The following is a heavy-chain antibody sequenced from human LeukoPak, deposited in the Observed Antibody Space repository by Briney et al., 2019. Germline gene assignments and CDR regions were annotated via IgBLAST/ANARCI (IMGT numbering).Heavy chain of an antibody. J-gene: IGHJ3*02. CDR2: ISSSGSTI. Sequence: GGSLRLSCAAAGFTFSDYYMSWIRQAPGKGLEWVAYISSSGSTIYYAHSVKGLFTISRDNDQNSLYLQMNSLRAEDTAVYYCARDRSVTTGNDAFDIWGQGTMVTVSS. D-gene: IGHD4-17*01. CDR1: GFTFSDYY. CDR3: ARDRSVTTGNDAFDI. V-gene: IGHV3-11*01.